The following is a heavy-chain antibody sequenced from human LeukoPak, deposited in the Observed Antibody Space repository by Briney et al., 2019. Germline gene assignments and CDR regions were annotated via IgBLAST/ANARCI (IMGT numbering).Heavy chain of an antibody. CDR2: ITGRSTYI. CDR3: ARDLTVTSTCWFDR. V-gene: IGHV3-21*01. Sequence: GGSLRLSCAVSGFTFSSYTMNWVRQAPGKGLEWVSSITGRSTYIYYADSVKGRFTISRDNAKNSLYLQTNSLRAEDTAVYYCARDLTVTSTCWFDRWGQGTLVTVSS. D-gene: IGHD4-11*01. J-gene: IGHJ5*02. CDR1: GFTFSSYT.